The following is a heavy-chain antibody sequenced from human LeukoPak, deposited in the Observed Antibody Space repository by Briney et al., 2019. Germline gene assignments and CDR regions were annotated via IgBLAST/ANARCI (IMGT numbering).Heavy chain of an antibody. CDR3: ARYRTTSCYDY. CDR1: GFTFRNYA. D-gene: IGHD2-2*01. V-gene: IGHV3-33*01. J-gene: IGHJ4*02. CDR2: IGDHGNNI. Sequence: PGGSLRLSCAASGFTFRNYAMHWVRQAPGKELEWVAAIGDHGNNIYYEDSVKGRFTISRDNSENTLYLQVASLRAEDTAVYYCARYRTTSCYDYWGQGTLVTVSS.